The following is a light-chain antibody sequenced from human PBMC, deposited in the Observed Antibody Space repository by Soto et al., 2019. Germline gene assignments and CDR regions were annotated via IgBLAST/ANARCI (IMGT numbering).Light chain of an antibody. J-gene: IGKJ1*01. Sequence: DIQMTQSPSTLSASVGDRVTITCRASQSIGNWLAWYQQKPGKAPKLLIYDASSLESGVPSRFSGSGSGTEFTLTSSSLQPDDFATYYCQQYNSYSSTFGHGTKVEVK. V-gene: IGKV1-5*01. CDR1: QSIGNW. CDR3: QQYNSYSST. CDR2: DAS.